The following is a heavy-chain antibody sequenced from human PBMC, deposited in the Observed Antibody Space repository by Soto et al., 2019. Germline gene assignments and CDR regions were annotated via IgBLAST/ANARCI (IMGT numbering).Heavy chain of an antibody. V-gene: IGHV1-69*13. J-gene: IGHJ4*02. CDR3: ASTSYCGGDCYSD. CDR1: GGTFSSYA. CDR2: IIPIFGTA. D-gene: IGHD2-21*02. Sequence: SVKVSCKASGGTFSSYAISWVRQAPGQGLEWMGGIIPIFGTANYAQKFQGRVTITADESTSTAYMELSSLRSEDTAVYYCASTSYCGGDCYSDWGQATLVTVSS.